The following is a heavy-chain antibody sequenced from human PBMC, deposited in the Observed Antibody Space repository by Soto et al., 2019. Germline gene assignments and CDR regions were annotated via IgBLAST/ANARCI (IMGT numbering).Heavy chain of an antibody. D-gene: IGHD3-3*01. CDR3: AREYDDFWSGYSRRGWFDP. V-gene: IGHV4-31*03. CDR1: GGSISSGGYY. CDR2: IYYSGST. J-gene: IGHJ5*02. Sequence: SETLSLTCTVSGGSISSGGYYWSWIRQHPGKGLEWIGYIYYSGSTYYNPSLKSRVTISVDTSKNQFSLKLSSVTAADTAVYYCAREYDDFWSGYSRRGWFDPWGQGTLVTVSS.